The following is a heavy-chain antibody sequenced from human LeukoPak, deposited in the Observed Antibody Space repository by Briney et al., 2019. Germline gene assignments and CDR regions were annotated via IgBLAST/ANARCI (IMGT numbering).Heavy chain of an antibody. CDR3: ARGGVVGATTVDY. CDR1: GFTFNNYG. CDR2: ISSSSSYI. J-gene: IGHJ4*02. V-gene: IGHV3-21*01. D-gene: IGHD1-26*01. Sequence: GRSLRLSCAVSGFTFNNYGMNWVRQAPGKGLEWVSSISSSSSYIYYADSVKGRFTISRDNAKNSLYLQMNSLRAEDTAVYYCARGGVVGATTVDYWGQGTLVTVSS.